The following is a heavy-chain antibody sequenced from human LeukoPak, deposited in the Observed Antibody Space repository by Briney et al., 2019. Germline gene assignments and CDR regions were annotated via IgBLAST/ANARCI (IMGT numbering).Heavy chain of an antibody. Sequence: ASVKVSCKASGYTFTSYYMHWVRQAPGQGLEWMGIINPSGGSTSYAQKFQGRATMTRDTSTSTVYMELSSLRSEDTAVYYCARDRNYYGSGSYYNLLDYWGQGTLVTVSS. CDR1: GYTFTSYY. CDR2: INPSGGST. J-gene: IGHJ4*02. CDR3: ARDRNYYGSGSYYNLLDY. D-gene: IGHD3-10*01. V-gene: IGHV1-46*01.